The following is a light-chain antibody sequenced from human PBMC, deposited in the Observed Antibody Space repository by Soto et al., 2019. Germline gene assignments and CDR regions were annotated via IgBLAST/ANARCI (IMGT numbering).Light chain of an antibody. CDR2: DNN. J-gene: IGLJ2*01. Sequence: QSALTQPPSVSAAPGQKVTISCSGSSSNIGDNYVSWYRHLPGTAPKLLIYDNNKRPSGIPDRFSGSKSGTSATLGITGLQTGDEADYYCGTWDSSLNVGVFGGGTKLTVL. V-gene: IGLV1-51*01. CDR3: GTWDSSLNVGV. CDR1: SSNIGDNY.